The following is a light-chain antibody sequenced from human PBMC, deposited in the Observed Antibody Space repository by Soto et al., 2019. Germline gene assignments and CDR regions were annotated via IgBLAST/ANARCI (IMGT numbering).Light chain of an antibody. V-gene: IGLV1-51*01. CDR1: SYNIGNNY. CDR3: GTWDSSLSAHV. Sequence: QSVLTQPPSVSAAPGQTVTISCSGGSYNIGNNYVSWYQQLPGTAPKLLIFDNNDRPSGIPDRFSGSKSGTSATLGITGLQTGDEADYYCGTWDSSLSAHVFGTGTKVTVL. J-gene: IGLJ1*01. CDR2: DNN.